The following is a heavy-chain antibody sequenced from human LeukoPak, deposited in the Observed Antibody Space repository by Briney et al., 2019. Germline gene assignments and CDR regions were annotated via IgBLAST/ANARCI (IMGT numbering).Heavy chain of an antibody. CDR1: GGSVSTYF. Sequence: SETQSLTCTVSGGSVSTYFWNWIRQPPGKGLEWIGYIYYSGSTNYNPSLKSRLTISVDTSNNQFSLKLSSVTAAVTAVYYCASTSGYCSGGNCYSAFDYWGQGTLVTVSS. J-gene: IGHJ4*02. V-gene: IGHV4-59*02. CDR2: IYYSGST. D-gene: IGHD2-15*01. CDR3: ASTSGYCSGGNCYSAFDY.